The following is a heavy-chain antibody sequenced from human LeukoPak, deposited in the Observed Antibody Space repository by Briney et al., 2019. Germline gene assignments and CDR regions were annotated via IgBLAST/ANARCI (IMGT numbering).Heavy chain of an antibody. J-gene: IGHJ5*02. CDR2: IYYSGST. Sequence: SETLSLTCTVSGGSISSSSYYWGWIRRPPGKGLEWIGSIYYSGSTYYNPSLKSRVTISVDTSKNQFSLKLSSVTAADTAVYYCARVARKLGYCSGGSCYPLENWFDPWGQGTLVTVSS. D-gene: IGHD2-15*01. V-gene: IGHV4-39*07. CDR3: ARVARKLGYCSGGSCYPLENWFDP. CDR1: GGSISSSSYY.